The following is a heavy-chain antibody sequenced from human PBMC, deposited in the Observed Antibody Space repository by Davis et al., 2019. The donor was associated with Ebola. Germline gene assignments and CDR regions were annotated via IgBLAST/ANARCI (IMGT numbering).Heavy chain of an antibody. D-gene: IGHD4/OR15-4a*01. CDR3: VKDPYADFHDGAY. J-gene: IGHJ4*02. V-gene: IGHV3-23*03. CDR2: LWSGGLNT. CDR1: GFTFSSYA. Sequence: GESLKISCAASGFTFSSYAMSWVRQAPGKGLEWVSGLWSGGLNTYYADSVKGRFTVSRDNSRNTLYLQMNSLRVDDTAVYFCVKDPYADFHDGAYWGQGTLVTVSS.